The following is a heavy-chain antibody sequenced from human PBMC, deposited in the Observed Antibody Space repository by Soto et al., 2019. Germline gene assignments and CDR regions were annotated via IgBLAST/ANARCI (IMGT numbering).Heavy chain of an antibody. J-gene: IGHJ6*03. CDR1: EFTFSDYY. D-gene: IGHD3-16*01. V-gene: IGHV3-11*01. CDR3: ARGGMIRYYYYYYMDV. Sequence: GGSLRLSCAASEFTFSDYYMSWIRQAPGKGLEWVSYISSSGSTIYYADSVKGRFTISRDNAKNSLYLQMNSLRAEDTAVYYCARGGMIRYYYYYYMDVWGKGTTVTVSS. CDR2: ISSSGSTI.